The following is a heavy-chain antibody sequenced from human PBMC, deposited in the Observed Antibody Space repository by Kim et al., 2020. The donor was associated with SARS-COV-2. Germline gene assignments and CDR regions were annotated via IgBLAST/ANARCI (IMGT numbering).Heavy chain of an antibody. J-gene: IGHJ3*02. CDR2: INGDGAAT. CDR1: GLTFSNYS. CDR3: AKCHAGCAYCSFDI. Sequence: GGSLRLSCAASGLTFSNYSMHWVRQAPGKGLVWVSCINGDGAATRYADSVRGRFTISRDNARNTLSLQLNTLRGEDTAIYYCAKCHAGCAYCSFDIW. V-gene: IGHV3-74*01. D-gene: IGHD2-8*02.